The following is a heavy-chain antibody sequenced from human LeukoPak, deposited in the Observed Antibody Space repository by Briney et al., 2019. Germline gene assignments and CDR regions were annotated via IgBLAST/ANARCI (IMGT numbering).Heavy chain of an antibody. J-gene: IGHJ6*03. D-gene: IGHD3-3*01. CDR1: GGTFSSYA. V-gene: IGHV1-69*05. CDR2: IIPIFGTA. Sequence: SVKVSCKASGGTFSSYAISWVRQAPGQGLGWMGRIIPIFGTANYAQKFQGRVTITTDESTSTAYMELSSLRSEDTAVYYCARTEWSGYYMDVWGKGTTVTVSS. CDR3: ARTEWSGYYMDV.